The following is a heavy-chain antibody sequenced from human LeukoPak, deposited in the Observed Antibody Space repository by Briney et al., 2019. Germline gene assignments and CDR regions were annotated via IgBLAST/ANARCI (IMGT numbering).Heavy chain of an antibody. Sequence: PSETLSLTCTVSGGSISSGGYYWSWIRQPPGKGLEWIGYIYYSGSTYYNPPLKSRVTISVDTSKNQFSLKLSSVTAADTAVYYCAGALDDFWSGYHFDYWGQGTLVTVSS. CDR3: AGALDDFWSGYHFDY. V-gene: IGHV4-30-4*01. D-gene: IGHD3-3*01. CDR1: GGSISSGGYY. J-gene: IGHJ4*02. CDR2: IYYSGST.